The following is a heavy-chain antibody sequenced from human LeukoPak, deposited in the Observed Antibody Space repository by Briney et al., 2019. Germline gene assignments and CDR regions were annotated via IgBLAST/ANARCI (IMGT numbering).Heavy chain of an antibody. CDR3: ARGARSTSIAASGILTY. CDR2: INPNSGGT. J-gene: IGHJ4*02. Sequence: ASVKVSCKASGYTFTGYYMHWVRQAPGQGLEWMGWINPNSGGTSYAQKFQGRVTMTRDTSTSTVYMELSSLRSEDTAVYYCARGARSTSIAASGILTYWGQGTLVTVSS. CDR1: GYTFTGYY. D-gene: IGHD6-13*01. V-gene: IGHV1-2*02.